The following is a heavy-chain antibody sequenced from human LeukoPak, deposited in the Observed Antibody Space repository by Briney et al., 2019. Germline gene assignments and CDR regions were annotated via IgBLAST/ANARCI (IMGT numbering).Heavy chain of an antibody. CDR3: AMGIKGVSFDY. CDR1: GGSISSYY. D-gene: IGHD6-13*01. Sequence: SETLSLTCTVSGGSISSYYWSWIRQPPGKRLEWIGYIYYSGSTNYNPSLKSRVTISVDTSKNQFSLKLSSVTAADTAVYYCAMGIKGVSFDYWGQGTLVTVSS. CDR2: IYYSGST. J-gene: IGHJ4*02. V-gene: IGHV4-59*01.